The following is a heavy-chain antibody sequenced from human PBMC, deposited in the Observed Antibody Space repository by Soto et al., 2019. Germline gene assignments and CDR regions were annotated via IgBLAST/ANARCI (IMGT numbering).Heavy chain of an antibody. J-gene: IGHJ5*02. CDR2: MNPNSGNT. CDR1: GYTFTSYD. CDR3: ARGPCISTSCSTRINWFDP. V-gene: IGHV1-8*01. Sequence: QVQLVQSGAEVKKPGASVKVSCKASGYTFTSYDINWVRQATGQGLEWMGWMNPNSGNTGYAQKIHGRVTITRNTSINTAYMWLSSLRSGDTAVYYCARGPCISTSCSTRINWFDPWGQGTLVTVSS. D-gene: IGHD2-2*01.